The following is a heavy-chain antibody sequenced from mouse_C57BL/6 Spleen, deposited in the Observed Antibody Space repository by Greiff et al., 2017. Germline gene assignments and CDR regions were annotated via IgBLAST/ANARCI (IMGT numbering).Heavy chain of an antibody. D-gene: IGHD2-4*01. J-gene: IGHJ4*01. CDR1: GISITTGNYR. V-gene: IGHV3-5*01. CDR3: ARDSDYDGYAMDY. CDR2: IYYSGTI. Sequence: EVQLQESGPGLVKPSQTVFLTCTVTGISITTGNYRWSWIRPFPGNKLEWIGYIYYSGTITYNPSLTSPTTITSDTPKNQFFLEMNSLTAEDTATYYCARDSDYDGYAMDYWGQGTSVTVSS.